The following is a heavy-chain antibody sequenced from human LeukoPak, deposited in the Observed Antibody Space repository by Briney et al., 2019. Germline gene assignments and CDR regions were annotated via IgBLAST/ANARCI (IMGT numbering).Heavy chain of an antibody. Sequence: ASVKVSCKTSGYTFTGYYMHWLRQAPGQGLEWMGRINPNSGGTYYAQKFQGRVTMTRDTSISTSYMELTSLISDDTAVYYCADGVLHGGGNWFDPWGQGTLVTVSS. CDR3: ADGVLHGGGNWFDP. D-gene: IGHD3-16*01. J-gene: IGHJ5*02. CDR2: INPNSGGT. CDR1: GYTFTGYY. V-gene: IGHV1-2*06.